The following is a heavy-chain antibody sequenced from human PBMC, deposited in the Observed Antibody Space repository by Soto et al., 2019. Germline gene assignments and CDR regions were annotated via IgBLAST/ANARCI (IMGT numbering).Heavy chain of an antibody. Sequence: QVQLVESGGGVVQPGRSLRLSCAASGFTFSNYGMHWVRQAPGKGLEWVAVISYDGSNKYYIDSVKGRFLISRDNSKNTLYLQVNSLRAEDTAVYYCANLMGGRYDFWGRFSNSGYSMDVWGQGTTVTVFS. J-gene: IGHJ6*02. CDR3: ANLMGGRYDFWGRFSNSGYSMDV. D-gene: IGHD3-3*01. CDR2: ISYDGSNK. V-gene: IGHV3-30*18. CDR1: GFTFSNYG.